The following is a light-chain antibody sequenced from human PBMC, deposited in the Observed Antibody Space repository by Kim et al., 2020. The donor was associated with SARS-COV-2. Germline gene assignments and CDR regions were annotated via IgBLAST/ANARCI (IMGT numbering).Light chain of an antibody. CDR2: RDS. Sequence: VALGQSARITCGANNIETKNVHWYQQKAGQAPVLVIYRDSNRPSGIPERFSGSNSGNTATLTISRAQAGDEADYYCHVWDSNAVVFGGGTQLTVL. V-gene: IGLV3-9*01. J-gene: IGLJ2*01. CDR1: NIETKN. CDR3: HVWDSNAVV.